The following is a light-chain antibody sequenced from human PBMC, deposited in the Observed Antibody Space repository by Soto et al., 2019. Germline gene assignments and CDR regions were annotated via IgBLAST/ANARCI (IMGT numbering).Light chain of an antibody. V-gene: IGKV1-39*01. CDR3: QQSYNTPWT. CDR2: AAS. J-gene: IGKJ1*01. CDR1: QSISSY. Sequence: DIQMTQSPSSLSASVVDRVTITFRASQSISSYLNWYQQKPGKAPKLLIYAASSLQSGVPSRFSGSGSGTDFTLTISSLQPEDFATYYCQQSYNTPWTFGQGTKVDIK.